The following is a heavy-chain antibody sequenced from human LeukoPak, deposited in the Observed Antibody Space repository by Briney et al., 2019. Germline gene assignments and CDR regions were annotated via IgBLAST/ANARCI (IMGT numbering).Heavy chain of an antibody. J-gene: IGHJ4*02. D-gene: IGHD3-3*01. CDR2: IIPIFGTA. V-gene: IGHV1-69*13. CDR3: ARHRGGYDFWSGCLLDY. CDR1: GGTFSSYA. Sequence: ASVKVSCKAYGGTFSSYAISWVRQAPGQGLEWMGGIIPIFGTANYAQKFQGRVTITADESTSTAYMELSGLRSEDTAVYYCARHRGGYDFWSGCLLDYWGQGTLVTVSS.